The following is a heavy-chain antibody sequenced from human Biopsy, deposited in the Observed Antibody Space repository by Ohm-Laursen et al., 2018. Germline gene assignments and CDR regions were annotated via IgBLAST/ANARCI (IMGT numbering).Heavy chain of an antibody. CDR3: AADADGYYTEFDY. CDR1: GGPSSNYA. V-gene: IGHV1-69*04. J-gene: IGHJ4*02. D-gene: IGHD3-3*01. Sequence: SVKVSCKASGGPSSNYAFSWVRQAPGQGLEWVGRIVPILGHLNYAQRFQGRVSINADKSTSYVYMELSRLTSGDTAVYYCAADADGYYTEFDYWGPGTLVTVSS. CDR2: IVPILGHL.